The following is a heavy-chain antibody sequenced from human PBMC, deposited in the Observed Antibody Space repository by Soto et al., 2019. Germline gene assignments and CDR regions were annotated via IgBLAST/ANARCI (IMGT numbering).Heavy chain of an antibody. CDR1: GGSISSGGYY. CDR3: ARSFLWFGEFRVDYYYYMDV. J-gene: IGHJ6*03. D-gene: IGHD3-10*01. CDR2: IYYSGST. V-gene: IGHV4-31*03. Sequence: SETLSHTCTVSGGSISSGGYYWSWIRQHPGKSQEWIGYIYYSGSTYYNPSLKSRVTKSVDTSKNQFSLKLSSVTAADTAVYYCARSFLWFGEFRVDYYYYMDVWGKGTTVTVSS.